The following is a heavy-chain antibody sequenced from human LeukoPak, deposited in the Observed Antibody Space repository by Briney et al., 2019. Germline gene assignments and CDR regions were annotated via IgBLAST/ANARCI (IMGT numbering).Heavy chain of an antibody. Sequence: GGFLRLSCAASGFIFSDYYMSWIRQAPGQGLEWVSYISSSGYTIDYADSVKGRFTISRDNAKNSLYLQMNSLRAEDTAVYYCAGSRDNIMGYYGSGSFNDYWGQGTLVTVSS. CDR2: ISSSGYTI. CDR1: GFIFSDYY. J-gene: IGHJ4*02. V-gene: IGHV3-11*04. D-gene: IGHD3-10*01. CDR3: AGSRDNIMGYYGSGSFNDY.